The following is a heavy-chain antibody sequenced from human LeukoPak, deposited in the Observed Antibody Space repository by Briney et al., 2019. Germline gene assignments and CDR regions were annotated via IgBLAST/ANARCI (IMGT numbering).Heavy chain of an antibody. CDR2: ISPYNGNT. Sequence: ASVKVSCKASGYTFTNYGITWVRQAPGQGPEWMGWISPYNGNTNYLQKFQGRVTMTTDTSTSTAYMELRSLRSDDTAMYYCARGGEQWAPSSDYWGQGTLVTVSS. D-gene: IGHD1-26*01. V-gene: IGHV1-18*01. CDR1: GYTFTNYG. J-gene: IGHJ4*02. CDR3: ARGGEQWAPSSDY.